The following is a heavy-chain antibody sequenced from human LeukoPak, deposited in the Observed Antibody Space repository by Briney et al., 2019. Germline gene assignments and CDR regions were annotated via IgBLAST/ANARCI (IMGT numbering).Heavy chain of an antibody. J-gene: IGHJ4*02. V-gene: IGHV3-30*02. D-gene: IGHD4-17*01. CDR3: ARDDDYEAATDY. Sequence: GGSLRLSCAASAFTFSSCGMQWVRQAPGKGLEWVAYIQYDRTNEQYAHSVKGRFRISRDNSNNILYLQMNSLRAEDTAVYYCARDDDYEAATDYWGQGTLVTVSS. CDR2: IQYDRTNE. CDR1: AFTFSSCG.